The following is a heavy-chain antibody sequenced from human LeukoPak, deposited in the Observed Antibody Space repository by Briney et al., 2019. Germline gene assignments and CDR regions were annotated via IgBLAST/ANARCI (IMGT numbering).Heavy chain of an antibody. V-gene: IGHV3-23*01. J-gene: IGHJ2*01. D-gene: IGHD6-6*01. CDR1: GFTFCSYG. CDR2: ISGSGGST. Sequence: GGSLRLSCAASGFTFCSYGMHWVRQAPGKGLEWVSAISGSGGSTYYADSVKGRFTISRDNSKNTLYLQMNSLRAEDTAVYYCARLSIAARPVWYFDLWGRGTLVTVSS. CDR3: ARLSIAARPVWYFDL.